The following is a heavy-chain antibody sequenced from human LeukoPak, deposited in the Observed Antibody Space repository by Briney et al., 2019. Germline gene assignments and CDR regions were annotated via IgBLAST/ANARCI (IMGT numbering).Heavy chain of an antibody. J-gene: IGHJ4*02. V-gene: IGHV4-34*01. CDR1: GGSFSGHY. CDR2: INHSGST. CDR3: ARGSTSDWPLDH. Sequence: SETLSLTCAVYGGSFSGHYWSWIRQPPGKGLEWIGEINHSGSTNYNPSLKSRVTISVDTSKNQFSLKLSSVTAADTAVYYCARGSTSDWPLDHWGQETLVTVS. D-gene: IGHD2-2*01.